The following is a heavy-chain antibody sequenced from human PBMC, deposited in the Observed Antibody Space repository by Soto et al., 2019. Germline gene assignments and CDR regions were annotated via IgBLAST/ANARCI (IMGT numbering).Heavy chain of an antibody. CDR3: ARGRYCRGGSCYSSFDI. D-gene: IGHD2-15*01. J-gene: IGHJ3*02. CDR2: IIPIFATA. V-gene: IGHV1-69*01. Sequence: QVQLVQSGAEVKKPGSSVKVSCKASGGTFSNYAISWVRQAPGQGLEWMGGIIPIFATANYAQKFQGRVTINADESTSTAYMELSSLRSEDTAVYYCARGRYCRGGSCYSSFDIWGQGTMVTVSS. CDR1: GGTFSNYA.